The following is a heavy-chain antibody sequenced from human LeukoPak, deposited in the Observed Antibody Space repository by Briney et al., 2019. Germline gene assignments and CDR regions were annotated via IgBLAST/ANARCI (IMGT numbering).Heavy chain of an antibody. J-gene: IGHJ4*02. D-gene: IGHD3-22*01. Sequence: GGSLRLPCAASGFTFSSYSMNWVRQAPGKGLEWVSSISSSSSYIYYADSVKGRFTISRDNAKNSLYLQMNSLRAEDTAVYYCARDRAYYYDSSGYYYPYYFDYWGQGTLVTVSS. CDR2: ISSSSSYI. CDR3: ARDRAYYYDSSGYYYPYYFDY. V-gene: IGHV3-21*01. CDR1: GFTFSSYS.